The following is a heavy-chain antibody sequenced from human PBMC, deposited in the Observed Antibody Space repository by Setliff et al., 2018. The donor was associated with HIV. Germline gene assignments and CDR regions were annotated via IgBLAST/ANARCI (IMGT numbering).Heavy chain of an antibody. J-gene: IGHJ4*02. D-gene: IGHD3-3*01. CDR1: GGTFSNYA. V-gene: IGHV1-8*03. Sequence: GASVKVSCKASGGTFSNYAISWVRQAPGQGLEWMGRINPNSGSTDYAQKFQGRVTITRDTSITTAYMELSSLRSEDTAVYYCARGGFFGVAERRAFANWGQGTLVTVSS. CDR2: INPNSGST. CDR3: ARGGFFGVAERRAFAN.